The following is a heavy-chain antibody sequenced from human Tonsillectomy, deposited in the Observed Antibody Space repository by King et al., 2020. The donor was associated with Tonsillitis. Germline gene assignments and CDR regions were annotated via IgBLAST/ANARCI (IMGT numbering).Heavy chain of an antibody. CDR1: GYTFTSYY. CDR3: ARGAAGVEVFDY. D-gene: IGHD6-19*01. CDR2: INPRGGST. J-gene: IGHJ4*02. Sequence: QLVQSGAEVKKPGASVKVSCKASGYTFTSYYMHWVRQAPGQGLEWMGIINPRGGSTNYAQKFQGRVTMTRDTSTRTVYMELSSLSSEDTAVYYWARGAAGVEVFDYWGQGTLVTVSS. V-gene: IGHV1-46*03.